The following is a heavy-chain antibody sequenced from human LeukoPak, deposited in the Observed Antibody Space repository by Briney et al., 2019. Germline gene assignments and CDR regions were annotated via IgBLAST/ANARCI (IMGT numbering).Heavy chain of an antibody. CDR3: ARDLTSPLSYDSSAYFDY. D-gene: IGHD3-22*01. V-gene: IGHV3-7*01. CDR2: IKQDGSEK. J-gene: IGHJ4*02. CDR1: GFTFSSYW. Sequence: PGGTLRLSCAASGFTFSSYWMSWVRQAPGQGLEWVANIKQDGSEKYYVDSVKGRFTISRDNAKNSLYLQMNSLRAEDTAVYYCARDLTSPLSYDSSAYFDYWGQGTLVTVSS.